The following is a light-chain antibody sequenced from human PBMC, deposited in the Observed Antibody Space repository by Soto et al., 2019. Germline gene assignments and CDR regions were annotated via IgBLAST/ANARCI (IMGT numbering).Light chain of an antibody. CDR1: SSNIGSNI. CDR3: ASWDDSLNGNV. Sequence: QSVLTQPPSASGTPGQRVTISCSGGSSNIGSNIVNWYQQLPGTAPKLLIYSNDQRPSGVPDRFSASKSGTSASLAISGLQSEDEADYYCASWDDSLNGNVFGTGTKVTVL. V-gene: IGLV1-44*01. J-gene: IGLJ1*01. CDR2: SND.